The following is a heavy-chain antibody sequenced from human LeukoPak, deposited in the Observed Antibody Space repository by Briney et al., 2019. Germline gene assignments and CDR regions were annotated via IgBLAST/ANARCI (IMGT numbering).Heavy chain of an antibody. V-gene: IGHV3-23*01. CDR2: ISGSGGST. CDR3: AKDFLPTMVRGVIISGSDY. Sequence: GGSLRLSCAAPGFTFSSYAMSWVRQAPGKGLEWVSAISGSGGSTYYADSVKGRFTISRDNSKNTLYLQMNSLRAEDTAVYYCAKDFLPTMVRGVIISGSDYWGQGTLVTVSS. D-gene: IGHD3-10*01. CDR1: GFTFSSYA. J-gene: IGHJ4*02.